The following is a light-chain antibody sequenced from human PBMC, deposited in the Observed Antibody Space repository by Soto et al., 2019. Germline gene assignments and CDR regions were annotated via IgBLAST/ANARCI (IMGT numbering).Light chain of an antibody. J-gene: IGKJ4*01. Sequence: EIVMTQSPATLSVSPGERATLSCRASQSVSSNLAWYQQKPGQTPRLLIYAASPRATGIPARFSGSGSGTEFTLTISSLQSEDFAVYYCQQYNSWPLTVGGGTKVEIK. CDR1: QSVSSN. V-gene: IGKV3D-15*01. CDR3: QQYNSWPLT. CDR2: AAS.